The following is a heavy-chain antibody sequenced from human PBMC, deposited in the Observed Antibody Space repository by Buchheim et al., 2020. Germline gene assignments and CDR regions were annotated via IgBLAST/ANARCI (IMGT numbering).Heavy chain of an antibody. D-gene: IGHD5-12*01. CDR3: AKDDPAGYSGYAKWSYYYYYGMDV. V-gene: IGHV1-8*01. Sequence: QVQLVQSGAEVKKPGASVKVSCKASGYTFTSYDINWVRQATGQGLEWMGWMNPNSGNTGYAQKFQGRVTMTRNTSISTAYMELSSLRSEDTAVYYSAKDDPAGYSGYAKWSYYYYYGMDVWGQGTT. CDR2: MNPNSGNT. CDR1: GYTFTSYD. J-gene: IGHJ6*02.